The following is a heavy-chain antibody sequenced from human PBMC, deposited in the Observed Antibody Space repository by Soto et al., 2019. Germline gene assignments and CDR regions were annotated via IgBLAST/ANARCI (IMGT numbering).Heavy chain of an antibody. V-gene: IGHV4-31*02. J-gene: IGHJ4*02. Sequence: PSETLSLTCTVSGGSISSGGYYWSRIRQHPGKGLEWIGYIYYSGSTYYNPSLKSRVTISVDTSKNQFSLKLSSVTAADTAVYYCARDFRYYYDSSGYSYFDSWGQGTLVTVSS. D-gene: IGHD3-22*01. CDR3: ARDFRYYYDSSGYSYFDS. CDR1: GGSISSGGYY. CDR2: IYYSGST.